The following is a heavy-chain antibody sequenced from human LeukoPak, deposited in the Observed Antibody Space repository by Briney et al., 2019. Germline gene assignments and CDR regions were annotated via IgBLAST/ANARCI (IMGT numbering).Heavy chain of an antibody. CDR2: ISSSSSYI. J-gene: IGHJ6*02. V-gene: IGHV3-21*01. Sequence: PGGSLRLSCAASGFTFSSYSMNWVRQAPGKGLEWVSSISSSSSYIYYADSVKGRFTISRDNAKNSLYLQMSSLRAEDTAVYYCARDRVVVVAASGYYYGMDVWGQGTTVTVSS. CDR3: ARDRVVVVAASGYYYGMDV. D-gene: IGHD2-15*01. CDR1: GFTFSSYS.